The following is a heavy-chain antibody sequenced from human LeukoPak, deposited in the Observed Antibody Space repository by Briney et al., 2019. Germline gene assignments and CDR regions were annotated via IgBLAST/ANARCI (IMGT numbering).Heavy chain of an antibody. V-gene: IGHV3-23*01. CDR1: GFTFSSYA. D-gene: IGHD3-3*01. Sequence: GGSLRLSCAASGFTFSSYAMSWVRQAPGKGLEWVSAISGSGGSTYYADSVKGRFTISRDNSKNTLYLQMNSLRAEDTAVYYCATYYDFWSGYWFHYWGQGILVTVSS. CDR2: ISGSGGST. J-gene: IGHJ4*02. CDR3: ATYYDFWSGYWFHY.